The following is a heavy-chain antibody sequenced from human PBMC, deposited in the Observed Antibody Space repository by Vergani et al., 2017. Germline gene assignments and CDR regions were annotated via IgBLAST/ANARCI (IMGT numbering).Heavy chain of an antibody. CDR1: GFTFSSYA. V-gene: IGHV3-23*01. Sequence: EVQLLESGGGLVQPGGSLRLSCAASGFTFSSYAMSWVREATGKGLEWVSAISGSGGSTYYADSVTGRFTISRDNSKNTLYLQKNILRAEDTAVYYCAKNSYDRLGPDYWGQGTLVTVSS. CDR2: ISGSGGST. J-gene: IGHJ4*02. D-gene: IGHD5-18*01. CDR3: AKNSYDRLGPDY.